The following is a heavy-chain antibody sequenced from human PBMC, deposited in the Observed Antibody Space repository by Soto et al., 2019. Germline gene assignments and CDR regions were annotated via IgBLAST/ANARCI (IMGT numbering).Heavy chain of an antibody. J-gene: IGHJ4*02. CDR3: ARALSSAAGLYFDF. CDR2: IYSSGSN. CDR1: GGSSRSTD. D-gene: IGHD6-13*01. Sequence: PSETLSLTWTVVGGSSRSTDGSCIRQPAGRGLEWIGRIYSSGSNNYNPSLKSRVTMSIDTSNNQFSLKLSSLTAADTAVYYCARALSSAAGLYFDFWGQGTLVTVSS. V-gene: IGHV4-4*07.